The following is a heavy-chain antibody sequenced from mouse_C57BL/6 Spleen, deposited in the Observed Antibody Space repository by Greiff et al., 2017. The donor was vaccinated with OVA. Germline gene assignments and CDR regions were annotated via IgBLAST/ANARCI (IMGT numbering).Heavy chain of an antibody. CDR3: ARKEITTVVAKNYAMDY. D-gene: IGHD1-1*01. V-gene: IGHV1-22*01. J-gene: IGHJ4*01. CDR2: INPNNGGT. CDR1: GYTFTDYN. Sequence: EVQLQQSGPELVKPGASVKMSCKASGYTFTDYNMHWVKQSHGKSLEWIGYINPNNGGTSYNQKFKGKATLTVNKSSSTAYMELRSLTSEDSAVYYCARKEITTVVAKNYAMDYWGQGTSVTVSS.